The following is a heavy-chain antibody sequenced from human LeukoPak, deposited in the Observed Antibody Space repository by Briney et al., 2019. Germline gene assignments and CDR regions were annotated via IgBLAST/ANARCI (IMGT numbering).Heavy chain of an antibody. V-gene: IGHV1-69*04. CDR1: GGTFSSYA. Sequence: ASVKVSCKASGGTFSSYAISWVRQAPGQGLEWMGRIIPILGIANYAQKFQGRVTITADKSTSTAYVELSSLRSEDTAVYYCARETRYCSSTSCYSGSLGFDYWGQGTLVTVSS. CDR2: IIPILGIA. CDR3: ARETRYCSSTSCYSGSLGFDY. D-gene: IGHD2-2*01. J-gene: IGHJ4*02.